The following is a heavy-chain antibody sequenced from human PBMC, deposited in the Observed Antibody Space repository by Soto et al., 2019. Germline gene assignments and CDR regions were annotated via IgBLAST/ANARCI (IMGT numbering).Heavy chain of an antibody. V-gene: IGHV1-18*01. D-gene: IGHD3-16*01. J-gene: IGHJ6*02. Sequence: QVQLVQSGAEVKKPGASVKVSCKASGYTFTSYGISWVRQAPGQGLEWLGWINGYNGNTNYAQKLQGRVTMTTDTSTSTAYMELRSLRSDDTAVYYCARMGDVPYYYYGMDAWGQGTTVTVSS. CDR3: ARMGDVPYYYYGMDA. CDR1: GYTFTSYG. CDR2: INGYNGNT.